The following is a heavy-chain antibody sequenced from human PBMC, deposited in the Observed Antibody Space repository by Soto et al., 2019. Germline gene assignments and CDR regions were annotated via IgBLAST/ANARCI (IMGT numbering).Heavy chain of an antibody. V-gene: IGHV3-9*01. D-gene: IGHD6-13*01. CDR1: GFTFDDYA. Sequence: PGGSLRLSCAASGFTFDDYAMHWVRQAPGKGLEWVSGISWNSGSIGYADSVKGRSTISRDNAKNSLYLQMNSLRAEDTALYYCAKDISSGIAAAGTSDYYYGMDVWGQGTTVTVSS. CDR2: ISWNSGSI. CDR3: AKDISSGIAAAGTSDYYYGMDV. J-gene: IGHJ6*02.